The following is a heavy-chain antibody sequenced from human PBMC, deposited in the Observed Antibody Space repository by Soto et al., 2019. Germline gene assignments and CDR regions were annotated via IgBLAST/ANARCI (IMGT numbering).Heavy chain of an antibody. V-gene: IGHV3-64D*06. CDR2: ISSNGGST. Sequence: GGSLRLSCSASGFTFSSYAMHCVRQAPGKGLEYFSAISSNGGSTYYADSVKGRFTISRDNSKNTLHLQMSSLRAEHTAVYYCVKDASFGGIAAAGTSDYWGQGTLVTVSS. J-gene: IGHJ4*02. CDR1: GFTFSSYA. D-gene: IGHD6-13*01. CDR3: VKDASFGGIAAAGTSDY.